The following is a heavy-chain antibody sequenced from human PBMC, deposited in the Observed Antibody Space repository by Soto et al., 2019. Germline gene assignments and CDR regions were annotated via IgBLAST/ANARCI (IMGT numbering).Heavy chain of an antibody. CDR2: IHDSGNT. CDR1: GGSISPSGGSF. Sequence: SETLSLTCTVSGGSISPSGGSFWGWIRQPPGKGLEWIGYIHDSGNTYYNPSLKSRVTISLDTSKNQFSLKVTSMTAADTAVYFCARARGGDSGDYASLFDRWGQGNLVTVSS. V-gene: IGHV4-30-4*01. D-gene: IGHD4-17*01. J-gene: IGHJ5*02. CDR3: ARARGGDSGDYASLFDR.